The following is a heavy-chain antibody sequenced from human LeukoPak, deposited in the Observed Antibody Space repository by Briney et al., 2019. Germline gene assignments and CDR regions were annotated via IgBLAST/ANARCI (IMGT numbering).Heavy chain of an antibody. V-gene: IGHV1-18*01. Sequence: ASAKVSCKTPGYTFTRYGITWVRQAPGQGLEWMGWISTYNGNTNYAQKLQGRVTMTTDTSTSTAYMELRSLRYDDTAVYYCARSLDASWLQCPEFWGQGTLVTVSP. CDR2: ISTYNGNT. CDR3: ARSLDASWLQCPEF. CDR1: GYTFTRYG. D-gene: IGHD5-24*01. J-gene: IGHJ4*02.